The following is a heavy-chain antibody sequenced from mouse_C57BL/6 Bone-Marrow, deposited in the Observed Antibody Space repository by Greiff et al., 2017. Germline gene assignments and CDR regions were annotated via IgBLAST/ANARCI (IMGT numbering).Heavy chain of an antibody. CDR2: IYPRSGNT. CDR3: ARDATTVVAGYAMDY. Sequence: QVQLQQSGAELARPGASVKLSCKASGYTFTSYGISWVKQRTGQGLEWIGEIYPRSGNTYYNEKFKCKATLTADKSSSTAYMELRSLTSEDSAVYVWARDATTVVAGYAMDYWGQGTAVTVSS. D-gene: IGHD1-1*01. J-gene: IGHJ4*01. CDR1: GYTFTSYG. V-gene: IGHV1-81*01.